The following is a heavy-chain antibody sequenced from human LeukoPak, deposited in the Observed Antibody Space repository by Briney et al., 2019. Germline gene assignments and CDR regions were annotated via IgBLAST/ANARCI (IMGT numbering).Heavy chain of an antibody. CDR1: GFNFRNAW. D-gene: IGHD6-13*01. J-gene: IGHJ4*02. CDR3: AREPRGAAAGLDY. Sequence: PGGSLRLSCTASGFNFRNAWMCWVRQAPGKGLEWVSSISSSSSYIYYADSVKGRFTISRDNAKNSLYLQMNSLRAEDTAVYYCAREPRGAAAGLDYWGQGTLVTVSS. V-gene: IGHV3-21*01. CDR2: ISSSSSYI.